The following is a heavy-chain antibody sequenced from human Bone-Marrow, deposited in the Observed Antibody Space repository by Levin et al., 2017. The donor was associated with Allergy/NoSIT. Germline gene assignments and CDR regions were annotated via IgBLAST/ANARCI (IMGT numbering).Heavy chain of an antibody. V-gene: IGHV3-33*01. J-gene: IGHJ4*02. D-gene: IGHD3-3*01. CDR2: IWYDGSNK. CDR1: GFTFSSYG. CDR3: ARDWLAYDFWSARRSGDNDY. Sequence: GGSLRLSCAASGFTFSSYGMHWVRQAPGKGLEWVAVIWYDGSNKYYADSVKGRFTISRDNSKNTLYLQMNSLRAEDTAVYYCARDWLAYDFWSARRSGDNDYWGQGTLVTVSS.